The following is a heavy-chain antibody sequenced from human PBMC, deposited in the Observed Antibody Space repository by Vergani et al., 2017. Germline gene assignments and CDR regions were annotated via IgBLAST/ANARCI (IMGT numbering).Heavy chain of an antibody. D-gene: IGHD2-21*01. Sequence: QVQLVQSGAEVKKPGAAVKVSCKASGYYFTDNYLHWVRQAPGQGLEWMGRITPQNGGTQYAEKFKGRVTMTRDTSITTAYMELTSLTSDDTAVYYCARSIGYCAGATCRAYYFDHWGQGTRVTVSS. CDR1: GYYFTDNY. J-gene: IGHJ5*02. V-gene: IGHV1-2*02. CDR2: ITPQNGGT. CDR3: ARSIGYCAGATCRAYYFDH.